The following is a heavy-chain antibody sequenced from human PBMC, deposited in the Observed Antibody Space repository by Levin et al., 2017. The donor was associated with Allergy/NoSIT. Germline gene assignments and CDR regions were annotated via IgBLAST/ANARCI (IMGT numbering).Heavy chain of an antibody. D-gene: IGHD3-10*01. CDR2: IYWNNDNI. CDR1: GFTFDDYA. Sequence: PGGSLRLSCAASGFTFDDYAMHWVRQTPGKGLEWVSGIYWNNDNIGYADSVKGRFTISRDNAKNSLYLQMNSLRAEDTALYYCAKGLNFGAFDIWGQGRMVTVSS. J-gene: IGHJ3*02. V-gene: IGHV3-9*01. CDR3: AKGLNFGAFDI.